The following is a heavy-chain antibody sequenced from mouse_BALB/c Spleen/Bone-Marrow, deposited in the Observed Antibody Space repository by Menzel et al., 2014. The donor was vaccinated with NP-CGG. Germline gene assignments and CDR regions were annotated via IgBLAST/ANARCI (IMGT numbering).Heavy chain of an antibody. Sequence: EVMLVESGGGLVKPGGSLKLSCAASGFTFSSYAMSWVRQTPVKRLEWVATISSGGSYTYYPDSVKGRFTISRDNAKNTLYLQMSSLRSEDTAMYYCARHGITRLLDYWGQGTTLTVSS. J-gene: IGHJ2*01. D-gene: IGHD2-4*01. CDR2: ISSGGSYT. V-gene: IGHV5-9-1*01. CDR1: GFTFSSYA. CDR3: ARHGITRLLDY.